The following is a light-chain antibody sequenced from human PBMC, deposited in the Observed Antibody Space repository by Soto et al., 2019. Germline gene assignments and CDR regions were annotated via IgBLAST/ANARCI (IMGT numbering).Light chain of an antibody. CDR2: GAS. Sequence: IVVTQSPATLSVSPEQKPPLSCRPSQSVSSNLAWYQQKPGQAPRLLIYGASTRATGIPARFSGSGSGTEFTLTISSLQSEDFAVYYCQQYNNWPLSLGQGTKV. J-gene: IGKJ1*01. V-gene: IGKV3-15*01. CDR1: QSVSSN. CDR3: QQYNNWPLS.